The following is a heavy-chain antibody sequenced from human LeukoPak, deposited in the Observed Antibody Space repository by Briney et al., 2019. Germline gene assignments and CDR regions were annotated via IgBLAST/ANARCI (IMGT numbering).Heavy chain of an antibody. J-gene: IGHJ4*02. CDR3: ARGVGGKQFAF. D-gene: IGHD1-26*01. V-gene: IGHV5-51*01. CDR1: RYRITSYW. CDR2: IYPGDSDT. Sequence: EESLKISRKSSRYRITSYWIGWVRQIPRKGLEWMGIIYPGDSDTIYSPSFQGQVTISADNSTAYLQWSSLPATDTAIYSCARGVGGKQFAFWGQGTLVTVSS.